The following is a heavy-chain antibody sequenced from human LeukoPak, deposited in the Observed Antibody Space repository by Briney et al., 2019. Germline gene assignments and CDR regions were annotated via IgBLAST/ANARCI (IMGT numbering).Heavy chain of an antibody. CDR2: IIPIFGTA. J-gene: IGHJ6*03. CDR3: ARCLAVTPLYYYYMDV. D-gene: IGHD4-23*01. CDR1: GGTFSSYA. V-gene: IGHV1-69*05. Sequence: ASVKVSCKGSGGTFSSYAISWVRQAPGQGLEWMGGIIPIFGTANYAQKFQGRVTITTDESTSTAYMELSSLRSEDTAVYYCARCLAVTPLYYYYMDVWGKGTTVTVSS.